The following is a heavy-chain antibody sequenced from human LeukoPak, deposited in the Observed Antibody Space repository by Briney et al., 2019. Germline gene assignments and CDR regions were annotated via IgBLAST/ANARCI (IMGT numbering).Heavy chain of an antibody. D-gene: IGHD1-26*01. Sequence: SETLSLTCTVSGYSISSGYYWGWIRQPPGKGLEWIGYIYYSGSTSYNPSLKSRVTISVDTSKNQFSLKLSSVTAADTAVYYCAREGARWEPSFSAFDIWGQGTMVTVSS. J-gene: IGHJ3*02. V-gene: IGHV4-61*01. CDR3: AREGARWEPSFSAFDI. CDR2: IYYSGST. CDR1: GYSISSGYY.